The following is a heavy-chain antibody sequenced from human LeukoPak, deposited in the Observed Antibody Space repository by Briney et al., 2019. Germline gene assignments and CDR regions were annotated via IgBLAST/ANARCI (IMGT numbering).Heavy chain of an antibody. J-gene: IGHJ4*02. CDR1: GFTFSNYW. CDR2: INPDGSST. CDR3: ASKVQYSFDY. D-gene: IGHD2/OR15-2a*01. V-gene: IGHV3-74*01. Sequence: PGESLRLSCAASGFTFSNYWMHWVRQAPGKGLVWVSRINPDGSSTNYADSVKGRFTISRDNAKNTLYLQMNSLRGEDTAIYYCASKVQYSFDYWGQGTLATVSS.